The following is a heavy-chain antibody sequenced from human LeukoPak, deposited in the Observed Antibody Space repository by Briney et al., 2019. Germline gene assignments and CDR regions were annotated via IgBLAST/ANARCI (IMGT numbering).Heavy chain of an antibody. V-gene: IGHV3-30*03. D-gene: IGHD2-15*01. CDR1: EFTFSNYG. CDR3: VSGTCGGSCYILDY. J-gene: IGHJ4*02. CDR2: ISNDGSSR. Sequence: GGSLRLSCEASEFTFSNYGMHWVRQAPGKGLEWLAVISNDGSSRLYRDSVKGRFTVSRDNSKNTLYLQMNSLRAEDTAVYYCVSGTCGGSCYILDYWGQGTLVTVSS.